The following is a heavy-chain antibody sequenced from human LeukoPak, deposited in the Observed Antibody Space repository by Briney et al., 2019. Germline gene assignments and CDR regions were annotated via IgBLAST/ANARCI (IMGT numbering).Heavy chain of an antibody. D-gene: IGHD6-13*01. J-gene: IGHJ6*02. V-gene: IGHV6-1*01. CDR2: TYYRSKWYN. CDR3: ARIGSSWYAGDYYYYYGMDV. Sequence: SQTLSLTCAISGDSVSSNSAAWNWIRQSPSRGLEWLGRTYYRSKWYNDYAVSVKSRITINPDTSKNQFSLQLNSVTPEDTAVYYCARIGSSWYAGDYYYYYGMDVWGQGTTVTVSS. CDR1: GDSVSSNSAA.